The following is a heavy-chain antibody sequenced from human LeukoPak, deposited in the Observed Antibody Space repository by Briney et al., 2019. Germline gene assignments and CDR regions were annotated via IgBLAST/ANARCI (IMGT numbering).Heavy chain of an antibody. D-gene: IGHD1-26*01. Sequence: GGSLRLSCAASGFTFSSYGMHWVRQAPGKGLEWVAVISYDGSNKYYADSVKGRFTISRDSSKNTLFLHMNTLRAEDTAIYYCAKDRTVGASYWYFDLWGRGTLVTVSS. CDR2: ISYDGSNK. CDR3: AKDRTVGASYWYFDL. J-gene: IGHJ2*01. CDR1: GFTFSSYG. V-gene: IGHV3-30*18.